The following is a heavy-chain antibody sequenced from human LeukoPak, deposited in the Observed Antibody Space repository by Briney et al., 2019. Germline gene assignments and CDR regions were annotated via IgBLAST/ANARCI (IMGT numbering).Heavy chain of an antibody. J-gene: IGHJ4*02. Sequence: PGGSLRLSCAASGFTFSSYSMNWVRQAPGKGLEWVSYISSSSSTIYYADSVKGRFTISRDNAKNSLYLQMNSLRAEDTAVYYCARRLNYYGSGSYHHFDYWGQGTLVTVSS. D-gene: IGHD3-10*01. V-gene: IGHV3-48*01. CDR2: ISSSSSTI. CDR3: ARRLNYYGSGSYHHFDY. CDR1: GFTFSSYS.